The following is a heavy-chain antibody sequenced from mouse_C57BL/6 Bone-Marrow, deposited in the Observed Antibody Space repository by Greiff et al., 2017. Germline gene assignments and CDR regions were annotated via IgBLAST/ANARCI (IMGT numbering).Heavy chain of an antibody. CDR2: IRLKSDNYAS. CDR3: TDSSDAWFAD. CDR1: GFTFSNYW. J-gene: IGHJ3*01. V-gene: IGHV6-3*01. D-gene: IGHD3-2*02. Sequence: EVKVVESGGGLVQPGGSMKLSCVASGFTFSNYWMNWVRQSPEKGLEWVAQIRLKSDNYASHYAVSVKGRFTISRYDSNSSVYLQMSHLWADDTGIFYGTDSSDAWFADWGQGTLVTVSA.